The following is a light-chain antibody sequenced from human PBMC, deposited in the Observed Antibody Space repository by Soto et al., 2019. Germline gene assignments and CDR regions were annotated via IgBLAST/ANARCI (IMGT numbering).Light chain of an antibody. J-gene: IGKJ2*01. Sequence: DVVMTQSPLSLPVTLGQPASISCRSTQSFIHSNGNTYLTWFQQRPGQSPRRLIYQVFNRDSGGPDRFSGSGSGTDFTMKISRVEAEDVGVYYGMQGSLWPFTFGQGTRLEIK. CDR2: QVF. V-gene: IGKV2-30*02. CDR3: MQGSLWPFT. CDR1: QSFIHSNGNTY.